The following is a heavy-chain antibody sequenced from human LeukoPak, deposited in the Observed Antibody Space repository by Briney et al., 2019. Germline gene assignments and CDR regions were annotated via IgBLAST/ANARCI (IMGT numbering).Heavy chain of an antibody. CDR3: ARPRLPTYWYFDL. CDR1: GFTFSDYY. Sequence: GGSLRLSCAASGFTFSDYYMSWIRLAPGKGLEWVSYISSSGSTIYYADSVKGRFTISRDNAKNSLYLQMNSLRAEDAAVYYCARPRLPTYWYFDLWGRGTLVTVSS. V-gene: IGHV3-11*01. J-gene: IGHJ2*01. CDR2: ISSSGSTI. D-gene: IGHD4-11*01.